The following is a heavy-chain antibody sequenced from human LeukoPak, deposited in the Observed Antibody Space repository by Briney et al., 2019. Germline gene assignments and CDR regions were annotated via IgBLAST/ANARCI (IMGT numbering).Heavy chain of an antibody. D-gene: IGHD3-3*01. J-gene: IGHJ6*03. CDR1: GFTFSGYG. V-gene: IGHV3-74*01. CDR3: VRGTSIFGVVTYYNYYYMDV. Sequence: GGSLRLSCAASGFTFSGYGMHWVRQAPGKGLVWVSRINSDGSSTSYADSVKGRFTISRDNAKNTLYLQMNSLRAEDTAVYYCVRGTSIFGVVTYYNYYYMDVWGKGTTVTVSS. CDR2: INSDGSST.